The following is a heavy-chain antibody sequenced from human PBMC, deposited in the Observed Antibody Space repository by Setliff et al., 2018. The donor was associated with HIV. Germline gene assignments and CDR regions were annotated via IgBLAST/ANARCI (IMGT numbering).Heavy chain of an antibody. CDR3: ARDTSSSY. V-gene: IGHV1-2*02. J-gene: IGHJ4*02. CDR2: INPNSGGT. Sequence: ASVKVSCKASGYTFGDYYMHWVRQAPGQGLEWMGWINPNSGGTNYAQKFQGRVTMTRDTSISTAYMELSRLRSDDTAVYFCARDTSSSYWGQGTPVTVSS. CDR1: GYTFGDYY. D-gene: IGHD2-2*01.